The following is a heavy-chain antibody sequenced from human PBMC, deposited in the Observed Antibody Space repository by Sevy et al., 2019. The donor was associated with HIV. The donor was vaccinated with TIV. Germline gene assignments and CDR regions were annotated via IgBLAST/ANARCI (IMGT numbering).Heavy chain of an antibody. Sequence: GGSLRLSCAASGFTFSSYSMNWVRQAPGKGLEWVSSISSSSSYIYYADSVKGRFTISRDNAKNSLYLQMNSLRAEDTVVYYCARDTPNYYDSSGYWGNAFDIWGQGTMVTVSS. V-gene: IGHV3-21*01. CDR2: ISSSSSYI. J-gene: IGHJ3*02. CDR3: ARDTPNYYDSSGYWGNAFDI. D-gene: IGHD3-22*01. CDR1: GFTFSSYS.